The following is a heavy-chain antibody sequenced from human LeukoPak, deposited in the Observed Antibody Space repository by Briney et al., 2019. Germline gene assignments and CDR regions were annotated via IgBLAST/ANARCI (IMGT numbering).Heavy chain of an antibody. Sequence: GGSLRLSCAASGFTFSSYAMSWVRQAPGKGLEWVANIKQDGSEKYYVDSVKGRFTISRDNAKNSLYLQMNSLRAEDTAVYYCARAAVPFLEWLFNPYYFDYWGQGTLVTVSS. CDR2: IKQDGSEK. V-gene: IGHV3-7*01. CDR1: GFTFSSYA. CDR3: ARAAVPFLEWLFNPYYFDY. J-gene: IGHJ4*02. D-gene: IGHD3-3*01.